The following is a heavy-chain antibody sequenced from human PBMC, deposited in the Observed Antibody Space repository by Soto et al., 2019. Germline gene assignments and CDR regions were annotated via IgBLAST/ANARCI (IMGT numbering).Heavy chain of an antibody. Sequence: TSETLSLTCTVSGGSISSYYWSWIRQPPGKGLEWIGYIYYSGSTNYNPSLKSRVTISVDTSKNQFSLKLSSVTAADTAVYYCAGSNIISKILDYWGQGTLVTV. CDR2: IYYSGST. J-gene: IGHJ4*02. D-gene: IGHD3-22*01. V-gene: IGHV4-59*13. CDR1: GGSISSYY. CDR3: AGSNIISKILDY.